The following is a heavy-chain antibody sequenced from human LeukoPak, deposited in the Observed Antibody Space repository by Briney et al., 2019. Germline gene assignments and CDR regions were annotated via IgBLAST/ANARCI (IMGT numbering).Heavy chain of an antibody. J-gene: IGHJ3*02. Sequence: GASVKVSCKASGYTFTSYDINWVRQATGQGVEWMGWMNPNSGNTGYAQKFQGRVTMTRNTSISTAYMELSSLRSEDTAVYYCARLRPVFLRLRHKDAFDIWGQGTMVTVSS. CDR2: MNPNSGNT. D-gene: IGHD4-17*01. CDR1: GYTFTSYD. V-gene: IGHV1-8*01. CDR3: ARLRPVFLRLRHKDAFDI.